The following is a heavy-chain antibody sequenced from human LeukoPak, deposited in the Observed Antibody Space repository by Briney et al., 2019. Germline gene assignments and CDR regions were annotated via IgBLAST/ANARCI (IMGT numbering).Heavy chain of an antibody. CDR2: IYDSGST. Sequence: PSETLSLTCTVSGGSISSYYWSWIRQPPGKGLEWIGYIYDSGSTNYNPSLKSRVTISVDTSKNHFSLKLTSVTAADTAVYYCARAYYYYYYMDVWGKGTTVTVSS. CDR1: GGSISSYY. CDR3: ARAYYYYYYMDV. J-gene: IGHJ6*03. V-gene: IGHV4-59*12.